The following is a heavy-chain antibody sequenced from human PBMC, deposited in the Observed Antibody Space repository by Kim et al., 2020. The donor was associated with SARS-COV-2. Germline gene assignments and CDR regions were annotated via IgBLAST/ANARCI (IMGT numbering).Heavy chain of an antibody. CDR1: GFTVSSNY. J-gene: IGHJ4*02. CDR2: IYSGGST. V-gene: IGHV3-53*01. Sequence: GGSLRLSCAASGFTVSSNYMSWVRQAPGKGLEWVSVIYSGGSTYYADSVKGRFTISRDNSKNTLYLQMNSLRAEDTAVYYWARDRSGGEFDYWGQGTLVTVSS. D-gene: IGHD3-16*01. CDR3: ARDRSGGEFDY.